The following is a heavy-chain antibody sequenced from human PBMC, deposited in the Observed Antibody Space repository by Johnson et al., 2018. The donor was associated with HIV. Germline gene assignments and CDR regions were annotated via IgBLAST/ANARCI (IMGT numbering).Heavy chain of an antibody. Sequence: VQLVESGGGLIQTGGSLRLSCVASGFTVSTYDMYWVRQATGKGLEWVSTIGTAGDTYYAGSVKGRFTISRENANNSLYLQMNSLRVEDTAVYYCAREESSSSRDGFDIWGQGTMVTVSS. CDR1: GFTVSTYD. J-gene: IGHJ3*02. D-gene: IGHD6-6*01. CDR3: AREESSSSRDGFDI. V-gene: IGHV3-13*01. CDR2: IGTAGDT.